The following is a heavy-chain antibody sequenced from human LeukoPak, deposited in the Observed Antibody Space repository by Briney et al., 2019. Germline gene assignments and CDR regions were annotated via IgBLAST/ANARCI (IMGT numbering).Heavy chain of an antibody. CDR3: ARDHYYYDISGYQHNWFDP. V-gene: IGHV4-59*12. CDR1: GGSISSYY. CDR2: IYYSGSI. D-gene: IGHD3-22*01. J-gene: IGHJ5*02. Sequence: SETLSLTCIVSGGSISSYYWSWIRQPPGKGLEWIGYIYYSGSINYNPSLKSRVTISVDTSKNQFSLKLSSVTAADTAVYYCARDHYYYDISGYQHNWFDPWGQGTLVTVSS.